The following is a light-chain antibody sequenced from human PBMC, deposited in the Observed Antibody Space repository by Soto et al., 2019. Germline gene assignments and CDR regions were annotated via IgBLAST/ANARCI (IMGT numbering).Light chain of an antibody. CDR2: KAS. J-gene: IGKJ1*01. CDR1: QSISSW. CDR3: QQYNSYPWT. Sequence: DIQMTQSPSTLSASVGDRVIITCRASQSISSWLAWYQKKPGKAPKLLIYKASSLESGVPSRFSGSGSETEFTLTISSLQPDDFATYYCQQYNSYPWTFGQGTKVEIK. V-gene: IGKV1-5*03.